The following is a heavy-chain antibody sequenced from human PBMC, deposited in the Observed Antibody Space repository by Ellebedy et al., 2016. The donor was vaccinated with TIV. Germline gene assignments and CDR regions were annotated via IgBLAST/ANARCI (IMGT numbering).Heavy chain of an antibody. CDR3: AKGGASSSRYWRN. CDR1: GFAFDTDW. V-gene: IGHV3-7*01. D-gene: IGHD6-13*01. CDR2: INQDGSDK. Sequence: GESLKISCAASGFAFDTDWMTWVRQVPGKGLAWVANINQDGSDKSYVDSVEGRFTISRDNAKYSLFLQMDSLGAEDTAVYYCAKGGASSSRYWRNWGQGALVTVSS. J-gene: IGHJ4*02.